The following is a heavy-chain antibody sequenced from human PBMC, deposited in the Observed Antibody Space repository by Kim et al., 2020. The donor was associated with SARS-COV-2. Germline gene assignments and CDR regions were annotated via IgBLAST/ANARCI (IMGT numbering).Heavy chain of an antibody. D-gene: IGHD2-2*01. V-gene: IGHV4-34*01. CDR2: INHSGST. CDR3: ARGSSWAYYYYYMDV. J-gene: IGHJ6*03. Sequence: SETLSLTCAVYGGSFSGYYWSWIRQPPGKGLEWIGEINHSGSTNYNPSLKSRVTISVDTSKNQFSLKLSSVTAADTAVYYCARGSSWAYYYYYMDVWGKGTTVTVSS. CDR1: GGSFSGYY.